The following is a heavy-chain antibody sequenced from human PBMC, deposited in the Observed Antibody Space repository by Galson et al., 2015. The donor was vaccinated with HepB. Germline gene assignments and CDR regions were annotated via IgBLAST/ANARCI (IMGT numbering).Heavy chain of an antibody. Sequence: CAISGDSVSSNSAAWTWIRQSPSRGLEWLGRAYYRSKWDHDYALPVESRITINPDASKNQFSLQLSSVTPEDTAVYYCVRDGGLNWFDSWGQGTLVTVSS. V-gene: IGHV6-1*01. CDR1: GDSVSSNSAA. J-gene: IGHJ5*01. CDR2: AYYRSKWDH. CDR3: VRDGGLNWFDS. D-gene: IGHD3-16*01.